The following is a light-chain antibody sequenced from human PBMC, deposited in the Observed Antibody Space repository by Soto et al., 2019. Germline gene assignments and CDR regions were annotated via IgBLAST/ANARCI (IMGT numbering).Light chain of an antibody. CDR2: ATS. CDR1: QSVSGY. J-gene: IGKJ5*01. V-gene: IGKV3-11*01. CDR3: QQRSNWPQIT. Sequence: EIVLTQSPATLSLSPGERATLSCRASQSVSGYLAWYQHKPGQAPRLLIYATSTRATGVPARFSGSGSGTEFTLTISSLEAEDFAVYYCQQRSNWPQITFGQGTRLEIK.